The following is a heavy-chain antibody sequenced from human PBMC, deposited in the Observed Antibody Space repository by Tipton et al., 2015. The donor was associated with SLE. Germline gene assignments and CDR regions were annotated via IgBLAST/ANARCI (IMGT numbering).Heavy chain of an antibody. J-gene: IGHJ5*02. CDR2: INWSSGTI. Sequence: SLRLSCAASGFTFDDFAMHWVRQAPGKGLEWVSGINWSSGTIVYAESVKGRFNISRDNAKKSLYLQMNSLRAEDTAFYYCAREAGTSTWSPVDPWGQGTLVTVSS. V-gene: IGHV3-9*01. CDR3: AREAGTSTWSPVDP. D-gene: IGHD6-13*01. CDR1: GFTFDDFA.